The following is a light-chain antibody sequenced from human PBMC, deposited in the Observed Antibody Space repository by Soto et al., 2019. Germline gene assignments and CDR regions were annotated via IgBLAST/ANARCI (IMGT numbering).Light chain of an antibody. Sequence: DLQMTQSPSSLSASLGDRVTITCQASQDIRNYLNWYQQKPGKGPKVLINDASNLKTGVPSRFSGSGSGTDFTFTISSLQPEDIATYYCQQYDDLPTTFGGGTKVEIK. CDR3: QQYDDLPTT. CDR2: DAS. CDR1: QDIRNY. V-gene: IGKV1-33*01. J-gene: IGKJ4*01.